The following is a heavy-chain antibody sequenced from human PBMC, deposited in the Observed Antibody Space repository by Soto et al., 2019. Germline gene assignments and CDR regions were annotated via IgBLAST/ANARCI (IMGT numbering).Heavy chain of an antibody. CDR2: IYSGGST. CDR1: GFTVSSNY. Sequence: EVQLVETGGGLIQPGGSLRLSCAASGFTVSSNYMSWVRQAPGKGLEWVSVIYSGGSTYYADSVKGRFTISRDNSKNTLYLQMNSLRAEDTAVYYCASTIVVVVAANRYYFDYWGQGTLVTGSS. J-gene: IGHJ4*02. D-gene: IGHD2-15*01. CDR3: ASTIVVVVAANRYYFDY. V-gene: IGHV3-53*02.